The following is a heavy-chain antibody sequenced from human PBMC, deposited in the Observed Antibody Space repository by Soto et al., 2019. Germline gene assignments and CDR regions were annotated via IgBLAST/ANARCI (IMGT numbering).Heavy chain of an antibody. V-gene: IGHV1-18*01. J-gene: IGHJ6*02. CDR2: ISPDNGNT. CDR1: GYTFTIYG. CDR3: ARALGYSGYAGMDV. D-gene: IGHD5-12*01. Sequence: QVQLVQSGGEVKKPGASVKVSCKASGYTFTIYGINWVRQAPGQGLEWMGWISPDNGNTNYAQKLQGRVTRTTDTSTGTAYMELRSLRSDDTAVYYCARALGYSGYAGMDVWGQGTTVTGSS.